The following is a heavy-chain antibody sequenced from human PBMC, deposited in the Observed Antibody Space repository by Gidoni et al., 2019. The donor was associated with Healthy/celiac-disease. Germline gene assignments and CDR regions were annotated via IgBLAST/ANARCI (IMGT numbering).Heavy chain of an antibody. J-gene: IGHJ3*02. D-gene: IGHD2-2*01. CDR2: PIFGTA. CDR3: ARRCSSTSCYLNAFDI. Sequence: PIFGTANYAQKFQGRVTITADESTSTAYMELSSLRSEDTAVYYCARRCSSTSCYLNAFDIWGQGTMVTVSS. V-gene: IGHV1-69*01.